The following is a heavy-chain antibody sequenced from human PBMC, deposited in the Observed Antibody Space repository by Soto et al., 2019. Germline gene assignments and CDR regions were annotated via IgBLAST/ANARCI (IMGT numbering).Heavy chain of an antibody. Sequence: QVQLQESGPGLVKPSETLSLTCTVSGDSVSSGSYYWSWIRQPPGKGLEWIGYIYNSGRTNYSPSLKSRVTISVDTSKNQFSLRLSSVTAADTAVYYCASPAADYGEDGFDIWGQGTMVTVSS. J-gene: IGHJ3*02. CDR1: GDSVSSGSYY. CDR2: IYNSGRT. V-gene: IGHV4-61*01. D-gene: IGHD4-17*01. CDR3: ASPAADYGEDGFDI.